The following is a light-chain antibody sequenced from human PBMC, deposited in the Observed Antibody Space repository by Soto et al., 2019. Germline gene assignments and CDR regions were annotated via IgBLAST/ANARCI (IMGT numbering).Light chain of an antibody. CDR1: QSVSSSY. J-gene: IGKJ3*01. CDR2: GAS. Sequence: EIVLTQSPGTLSLSPGERATHSCRASQSVSSSYLAWYQQKPGQAPRLRIYGASSRATGIPDRFSGSGSGTDFTLTISRLEPEDFAVYYCQQYGSSPCTFGPGTKVDIK. V-gene: IGKV3-20*01. CDR3: QQYGSSPCT.